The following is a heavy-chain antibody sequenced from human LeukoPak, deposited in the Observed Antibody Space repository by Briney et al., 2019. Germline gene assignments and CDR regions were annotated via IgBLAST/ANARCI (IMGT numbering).Heavy chain of an antibody. D-gene: IGHD1-26*01. CDR1: GYTFSSYV. V-gene: IGHV1-18*01. CDR2: ISAYNGNT. CDR3: ARAPYSGRYNVEVH. Sequence: ASVKVSCKASGYTFSSYVVSWVRQAPGQGLEWMGWISAYNGNTNYAQKFQGRVTMTADTSTSTAYMELRSLRSDDTAVFYCARAPYSGRYNVEVHWGQGTLVTVSS. J-gene: IGHJ4*02.